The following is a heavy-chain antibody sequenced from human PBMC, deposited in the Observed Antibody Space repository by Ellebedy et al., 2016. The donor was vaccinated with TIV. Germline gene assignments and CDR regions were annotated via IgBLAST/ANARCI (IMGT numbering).Heavy chain of an antibody. V-gene: IGHV4-59*01. J-gene: IGHJ4*02. CDR3: AREVGYSYSTDYFDY. CDR1: GGSISSYY. Sequence: SETLSLXCTVSGGSISSYYWSWIRQPPGKGLEWIGYIYYSGSTNYNPSLKSRVTISVDTSKNQFSLKLSSVTAADTAVYYCAREVGYSYSTDYFDYWGQGTLVTVSS. CDR2: IYYSGST. D-gene: IGHD5-18*01.